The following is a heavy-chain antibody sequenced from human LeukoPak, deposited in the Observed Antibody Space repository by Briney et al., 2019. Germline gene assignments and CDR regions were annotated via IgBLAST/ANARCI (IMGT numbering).Heavy chain of an antibody. J-gene: IGHJ5*02. CDR2: INPSGGST. D-gene: IGHD2-2*02. CDR3: ARGGKRNIVVVPAAITGNNWFDP. CDR1: GYTFTSYY. Sequence: GASVKVSCKASGYTFTSYYMHWVRQAPGQGLEWMGIINPSGGSTSYAQKFQGRVTMTRDMSTSTVYMELSSLRSEDTAVYYCARGGKRNIVVVPAAITGNNWFDPWGQGTLVTVPS. V-gene: IGHV1-46*01.